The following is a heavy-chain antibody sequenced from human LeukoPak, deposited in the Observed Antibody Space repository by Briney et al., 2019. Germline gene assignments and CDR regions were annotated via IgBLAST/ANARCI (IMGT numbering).Heavy chain of an antibody. CDR2: INHSGST. V-gene: IGHV4-34*01. Sequence: SETLSLTCAVYGGSFSGYYWSWIRQPPGKGLEWIGEINHSGSTNYNPSLKSRVTISVDTSKNQFSLKLSSVTAADTAVYYCARVWGTSWGYYYYYYMDVWGKGTTVTVSS. D-gene: IGHD3-16*01. CDR1: GGSFSGYY. J-gene: IGHJ6*03. CDR3: ARVWGTSWGYYYYYYMDV.